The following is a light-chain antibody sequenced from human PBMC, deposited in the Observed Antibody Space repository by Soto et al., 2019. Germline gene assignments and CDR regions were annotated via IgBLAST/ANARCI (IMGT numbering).Light chain of an antibody. J-gene: IGKJ2*01. CDR3: QQYETYTYT. CDR1: QSISSW. Sequence: DIQMTQSPSTLSASVGDRVTITCRASQSISSWLAWYQQKPGKAPKLLIYKASSLESGVPSRFSGRGSGTEFTLTISSLQPDDFAKYYCQQYETYTYTFGQGTKLDIK. CDR2: KAS. V-gene: IGKV1-5*03.